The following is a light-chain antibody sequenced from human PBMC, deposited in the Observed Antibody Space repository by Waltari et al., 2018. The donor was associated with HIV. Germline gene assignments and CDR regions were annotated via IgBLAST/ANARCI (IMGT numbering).Light chain of an antibody. CDR3: QSFDSGLTAVV. Sequence: QSVLTQPPSVSGAPGQRVSISCTGSSSNLGAGFDAQWYQQLPGAAPRLLIYDNNSRPSWVPGRFSGSRSGTSASLAITGLQADDEADYYCQSFDSGLTAVVFGGGTKLTVL. CDR1: SSNLGAGFD. J-gene: IGLJ2*01. V-gene: IGLV1-40*01. CDR2: DNN.